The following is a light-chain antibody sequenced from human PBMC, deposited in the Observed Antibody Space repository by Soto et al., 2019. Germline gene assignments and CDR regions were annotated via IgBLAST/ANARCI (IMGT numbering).Light chain of an antibody. Sequence: QSALTQPASVSGSPGQSITISCTGTSSDVGGYNYVSWYQQHPGKAPKLMIYDVSNRSSGVSNRFSGSKSGNRASLTISGLQAEDEADYYCSSYTSSSLHVFGTGTKLTVL. CDR2: DVS. CDR3: SSYTSSSLHV. V-gene: IGLV2-14*03. CDR1: SSDVGGYNY. J-gene: IGLJ1*01.